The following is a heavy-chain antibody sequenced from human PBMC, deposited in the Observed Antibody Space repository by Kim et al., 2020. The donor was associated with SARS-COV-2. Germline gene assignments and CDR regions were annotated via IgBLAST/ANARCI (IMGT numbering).Heavy chain of an antibody. J-gene: IGHJ6*02. CDR1: GGSVSSGSYY. D-gene: IGHD3-3*01. CDR3: AREPSFDFWSGYLNYGMDV. Sequence: SETLSLTCTVSGGSVSSGSYYWSWIRQPPGKGLEWIGYIYYSGSTNYNPSLKSRVTISVDTSKNQFSLKLSSVTAADTAVYYCAREPSFDFWSGYLNYGMDVWGQGTTVTVSS. CDR2: IYYSGST. V-gene: IGHV4-61*01.